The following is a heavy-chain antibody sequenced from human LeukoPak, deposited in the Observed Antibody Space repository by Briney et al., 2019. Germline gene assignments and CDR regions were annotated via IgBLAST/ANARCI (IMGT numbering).Heavy chain of an antibody. Sequence: PGGSLRLSCAASGFTFSDVWMSWVRQAPGKGLEWVGRIKSKSDGGTADYSAPVKGRFTISRDNSKNTLYLQMNSLRAEDTAVYYCARGRDGYNWIDYWGQGTLVTVS. V-gene: IGHV3-15*01. J-gene: IGHJ4*02. CDR3: ARGRDGYNWIDY. D-gene: IGHD5-24*01. CDR1: GFTFSDVW. CDR2: IKSKSDGGTA.